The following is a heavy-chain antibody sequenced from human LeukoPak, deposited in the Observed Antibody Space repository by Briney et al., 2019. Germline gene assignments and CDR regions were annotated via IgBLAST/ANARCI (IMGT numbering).Heavy chain of an antibody. D-gene: IGHD3-3*01. CDR1: GYSISSGYY. CDR2: IYHSGST. CDR3: ARRSITIFGVVIKSLGTIDY. J-gene: IGHJ4*02. Sequence: PSETLSLTCAVSGYSISSGYYWGWIRQPPGKGLEWIGSIYHSGSTYHNPSLKSRVTISVDTSKNQFSLKLSSVAAADADVYYCARRSITIFGVVIKSLGTIDYWGQGTLVTVSS. V-gene: IGHV4-38-2*01.